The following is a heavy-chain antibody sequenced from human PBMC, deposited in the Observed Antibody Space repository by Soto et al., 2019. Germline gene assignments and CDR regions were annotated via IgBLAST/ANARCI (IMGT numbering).Heavy chain of an antibody. CDR3: VAYYDFWSGYSRPYYYGMDV. D-gene: IGHD3-3*01. J-gene: IGHJ6*02. Sequence: QTLSLTCAISRYSVSSNSAAWNLIRQSPSRGLEWLGRTYYRSKWYNDYAVAVKSRITINPDTSKNQFSLQLNSVTPEDTAVYYCVAYYDFWSGYSRPYYYGMDVWGQGTTVTVSS. V-gene: IGHV6-1*01. CDR2: TYYRSKWYN. CDR1: RYSVSSNSAA.